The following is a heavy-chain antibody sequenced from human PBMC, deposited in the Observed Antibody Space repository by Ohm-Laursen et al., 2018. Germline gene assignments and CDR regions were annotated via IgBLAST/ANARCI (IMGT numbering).Heavy chain of an antibody. CDR3: ARDLGATNWFDP. Sequence: SLRLSCSASGFTFSSYWMHWVRQAPGKGLVWVSHINSDGSSTHYADSVKGRFTISRDNAKNTLYLQMNSLRAEGTAVYYCARDLGATNWFDPWGQGTLVTVSS. V-gene: IGHV3-74*01. CDR1: GFTFSSYW. J-gene: IGHJ5*02. D-gene: IGHD4/OR15-4a*01. CDR2: INSDGSST.